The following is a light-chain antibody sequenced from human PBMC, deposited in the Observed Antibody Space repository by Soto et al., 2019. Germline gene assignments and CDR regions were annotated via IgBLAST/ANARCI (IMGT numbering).Light chain of an antibody. CDR2: ELS. CDR1: QTLLHSNGKTY. CDR3: MQSMQLPLT. J-gene: IGKJ4*01. Sequence: DIVMTQTPLSLSVIPGESASISCKSSQTLLHSNGKTYSYWYVQRPGQPPQLLIHELSNRFAGVPDRFSGSGSGTDFTLKISRVEAEDVGVYYCMQSMQLPLTFGGGTKVDIK. V-gene: IGKV2D-29*01.